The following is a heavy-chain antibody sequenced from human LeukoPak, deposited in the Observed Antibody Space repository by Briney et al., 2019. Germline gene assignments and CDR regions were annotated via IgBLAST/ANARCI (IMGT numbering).Heavy chain of an antibody. CDR1: GGSFSGYY. V-gene: IGHV4-34*01. CDR3: ARKDHHRSRIVVVQEGVFDY. J-gene: IGHJ4*02. Sequence: SETLSLTCAVYGGSFSGYYWSWIRQPPGKGLEWIGEINHSGSTNYNPSLKSRVTISVDTSKNQFSLKLSSVTAADTAVYYGARKDHHRSRIVVVQEGVFDYWGQGTLVTVSS. CDR2: INHSGST. D-gene: IGHD3-22*01.